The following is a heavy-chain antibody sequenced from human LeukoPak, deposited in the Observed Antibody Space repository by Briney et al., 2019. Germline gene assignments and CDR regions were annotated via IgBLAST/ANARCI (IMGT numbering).Heavy chain of an antibody. V-gene: IGHV3-30*01. CDR3: ARDTLARYYFDY. CDR2: ISYDGSNK. Sequence: GGSLSPSCPAPGLTFSGYAMNGAGQAPGKGLEWVAVISYDGSNKYYADSVKGRFTISRGNSKNTLYLQMNSLRAEDTAVYYCARDTLARYYFDYWGQGTLVTVSS. D-gene: IGHD2-15*01. CDR1: GLTFSGYA. J-gene: IGHJ4*02.